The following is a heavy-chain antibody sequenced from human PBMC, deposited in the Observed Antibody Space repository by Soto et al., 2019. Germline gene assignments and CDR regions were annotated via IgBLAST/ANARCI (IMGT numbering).Heavy chain of an antibody. V-gene: IGHV3-7*03. D-gene: IGHD4-4*01. CDR2: IRPDGSET. J-gene: IGHJ4*02. CDR1: GFTFTDFY. CDR3: EGWGGHDYNY. Sequence: EVQLVQSGGGLVQPGGSLRLSCVGSGFTFTDFYMNWVRQAPGKGLEWVANIRPDGSETNYVESVKGRFTTSRATAKNSLFLQMTGLSADDMAVYYSEGWGGHDYNYWGQGILVTVSS.